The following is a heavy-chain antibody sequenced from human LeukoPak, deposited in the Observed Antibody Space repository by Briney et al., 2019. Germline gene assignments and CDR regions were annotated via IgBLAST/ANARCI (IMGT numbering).Heavy chain of an antibody. CDR3: ARDYFGSGSYLRFDY. V-gene: IGHV1-69*13. Sequence: SVTVSCKASVGTFSSYAISWVRQAPGQGLEWMGGIIPIFGTANYAQKFQARVTITADESTSTAYMELSSLRSEDTAVYYCARDYFGSGSYLRFDYWGQGTLVTVSS. CDR2: IIPIFGTA. CDR1: VGTFSSYA. J-gene: IGHJ4*02. D-gene: IGHD3-10*01.